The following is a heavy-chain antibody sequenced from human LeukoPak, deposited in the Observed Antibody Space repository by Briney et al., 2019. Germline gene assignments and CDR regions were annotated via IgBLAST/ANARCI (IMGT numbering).Heavy chain of an antibody. CDR3: ARHRYDFWSGFRGAALDY. CDR2: IFYSGST. V-gene: IGHV4-39*01. D-gene: IGHD3-3*01. Sequence: SETLSLTCTVSGGSISTTSYYWDWVRQPPGKGLEWIGSIFYSGSTYYNPSLKSRVTISVDTSKNQFSLKLSSVTAADTAVYYCARHRYDFWSGFRGAALDYWGQGTLVTVSS. J-gene: IGHJ4*02. CDR1: GGSISTTSYY.